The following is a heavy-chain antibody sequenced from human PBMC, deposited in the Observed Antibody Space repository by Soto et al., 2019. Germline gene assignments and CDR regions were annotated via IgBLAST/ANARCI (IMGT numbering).Heavy chain of an antibody. J-gene: IGHJ4*01. D-gene: IGHD2-2*03. V-gene: IGHV3-23*01. CDR2: ISGSGNTI. CDR1: GFTFSTNA. Sequence: VGSLRLSCATSGFTFSTNAMGWVRQAPGMGLEFVSLISGSGNTIYYADSVKGRFTISRDNSMNTVSLQMNSLRAEDTAVYYCAKVGYDTFGYYLRSFDCWGQGTLVTVSS. CDR3: AKVGYDTFGYYLRSFDC.